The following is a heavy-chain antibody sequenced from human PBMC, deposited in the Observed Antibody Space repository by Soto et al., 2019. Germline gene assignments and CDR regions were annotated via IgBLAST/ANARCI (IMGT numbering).Heavy chain of an antibody. Sequence: EVQLVESGGGLIQPGGSLRLSCVASGFTVSSNYMSWVRQAPGKGLEWVSVIYSGDNTFYADSVKGRFTISRDNSKNTVYLQISGLRAEDTAVYYCARELAAAGTGFLQHWGQGTVVTVSS. J-gene: IGHJ1*01. CDR2: IYSGDNT. D-gene: IGHD6-13*01. V-gene: IGHV3-53*01. CDR3: ARELAAAGTGFLQH. CDR1: GFTVSSNY.